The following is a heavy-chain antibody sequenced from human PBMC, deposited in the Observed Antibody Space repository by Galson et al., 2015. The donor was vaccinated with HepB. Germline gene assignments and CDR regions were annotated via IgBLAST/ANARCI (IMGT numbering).Heavy chain of an antibody. CDR1: GFIFNVYG. CDR3: ARKNYGDSYDM. V-gene: IGHV3-20*04. Sequence: SLRLSCAASGFIFNVYGMTWVRQAPGKGLQWVSGIFYNGGGTHYVDSVKGRFTISRDNAKKSLYLQMNNLRVDDTALYFCARKNYGDSYDMWGQGTMVTVS. J-gene: IGHJ3*02. D-gene: IGHD3-16*01. CDR2: IFYNGGGT.